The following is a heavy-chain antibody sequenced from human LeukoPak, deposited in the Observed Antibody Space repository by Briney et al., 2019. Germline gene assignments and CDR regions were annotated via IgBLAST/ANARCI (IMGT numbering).Heavy chain of an antibody. J-gene: IGHJ6*03. V-gene: IGHV3-20*04. Sequence: PGGSLRLSCAASGFTFDDHGMSWVRQAPGKGLEWVSGIKWDGGRTGYADSVKGRFTISRDNAKNSLSLQMNSLRAEDTAVYYCARDPYNGYYGDDYYYYMDVWGKGTTVTISS. CDR3: ARDPYNGYYGDDYYYYMDV. CDR1: GFTFDDHG. D-gene: IGHD4-17*01. CDR2: IKWDGGRT.